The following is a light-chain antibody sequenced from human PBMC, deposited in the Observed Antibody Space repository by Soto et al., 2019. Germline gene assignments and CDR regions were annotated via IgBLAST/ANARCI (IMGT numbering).Light chain of an antibody. CDR2: DFT. CDR3: GSYAASFLV. J-gene: IGLJ2*01. CDR1: SSDVGGYSF. V-gene: IGLV2-11*01. Sequence: QSALTQPRSVSGSPGQSVAISCTGTSSDVGGYSFVSWYQQHPGKAPKLIIYDFTKRPSGVPDRFSGSKSGNTASLTSSGLQPDDEGDYYCGSYAASFLVLGGGTKLTVL.